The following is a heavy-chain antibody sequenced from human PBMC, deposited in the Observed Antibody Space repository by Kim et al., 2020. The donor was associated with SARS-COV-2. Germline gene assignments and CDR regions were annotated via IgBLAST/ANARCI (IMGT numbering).Heavy chain of an antibody. CDR1: GFIFSDYC. CDR2: ISSSGSTI. J-gene: IGHJ1*01. CDR3: ARDIIAPGSTEYFHH. Sequence: GGSLRLSCAASGFIFSDYCMSWIRQAPGKGLEWISYISSSGSTIYYADSVKGRFAISRDNARNSLYLQMNSLRAEDTAVYYCARDIIAPGSTEYFHHWGQGTLFTVSS. V-gene: IGHV3-11*01. D-gene: IGHD1-1*01.